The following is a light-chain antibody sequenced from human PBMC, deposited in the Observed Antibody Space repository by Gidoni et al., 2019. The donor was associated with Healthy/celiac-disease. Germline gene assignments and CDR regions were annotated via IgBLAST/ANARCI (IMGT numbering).Light chain of an antibody. CDR2: EGS. Sequence: QSALTQPASVSGSPGQSLTISCTGTRSDVGSYNLVSWYQQHPGKAPKLMIYEGSKRPSGVSNRFSGSKSGNTASLTISGLQAEDEADYYCCSYAGSSTSVVFGGGTKLTVL. CDR3: CSYAGSSTSVV. V-gene: IGLV2-23*01. J-gene: IGLJ2*01. CDR1: RSDVGSYNL.